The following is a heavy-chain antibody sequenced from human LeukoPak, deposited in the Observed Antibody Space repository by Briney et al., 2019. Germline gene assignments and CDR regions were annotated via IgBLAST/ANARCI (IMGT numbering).Heavy chain of an antibody. J-gene: IGHJ5*02. V-gene: IGHV5-51*01. CDR3: ARRFYDFWSGEGWFDL. CDR1: GYSFTSYW. CDR2: IYPGDSDT. D-gene: IGHD3-3*01. Sequence: GESLKISCKGSGYSFTSYWIGWVRQMPGKGLDWMGIIYPGDSDTRYSPSFQGQVTISADKSISTAYLQWSSLKASDTAMYYCARRFYDFWSGEGWFDLWGQGTLVTVSS.